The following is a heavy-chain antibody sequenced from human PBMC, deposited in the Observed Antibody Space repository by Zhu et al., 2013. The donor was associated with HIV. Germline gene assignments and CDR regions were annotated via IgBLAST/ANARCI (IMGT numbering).Heavy chain of an antibody. J-gene: IGHJ6*02. CDR1: GGSISSGDYY. V-gene: IGHV4-30-4*01. CDR3: ARKSTYYDYIWGSDPAYYYGMDV. D-gene: IGHD3-16*02. CDR2: IYYSGST. Sequence: QVQLQESGPGLVKPSQTLSLTCTVSGGSISSGDYYWSWIRQPPGKGLEWIGYIYYSGSTYYNPSLKSRVTISVDTSKNQFSLKLSSVTAADTAVYYCARKSTYYDYIWGSDPAYYYGMDVWGQGTTVTVSS.